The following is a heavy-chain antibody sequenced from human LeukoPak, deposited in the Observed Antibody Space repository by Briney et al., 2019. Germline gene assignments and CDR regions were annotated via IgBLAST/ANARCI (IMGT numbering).Heavy chain of an antibody. J-gene: IGHJ4*02. CDR2: IIPIFGTA. V-gene: IGHV1-69*05. Sequence: SVKVSCEASGGTFSSYAISWVRQAPGQGLEWMGRIIPIFGTANYAQKFQGRVTITTDESTSTAYKELSSLRSEDTAVYYCASSVSGWGYFDYWGQGTLVTVSS. D-gene: IGHD6-19*01. CDR3: ASSVSGWGYFDY. CDR1: GGTFSSYA.